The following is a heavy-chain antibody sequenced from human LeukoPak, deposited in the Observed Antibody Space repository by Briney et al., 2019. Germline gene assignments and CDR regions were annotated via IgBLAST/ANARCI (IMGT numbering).Heavy chain of an antibody. J-gene: IGHJ4*02. CDR1: GGTFSSYA. D-gene: IGHD6-19*01. V-gene: IGHV1-69*04. CDR2: IIPILGIA. Sequence: GASVKVSCKASGGTFSSYAISWVRQAPGQGHEWMGRIIPILGIANYAQKFQGRVTITADKSTSTAYMELSSLRSEDTAVYYCAREYSSGENWGQGTLVTVSS. CDR3: AREYSSGEN.